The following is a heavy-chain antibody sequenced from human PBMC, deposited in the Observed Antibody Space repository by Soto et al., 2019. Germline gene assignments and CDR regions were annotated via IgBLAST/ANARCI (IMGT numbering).Heavy chain of an antibody. J-gene: IGHJ6*03. CDR1: GGTFSSYT. D-gene: IGHD6-19*01. CDR2: INPILGIT. V-gene: IGHV1-69*02. CDR3: AGGNVAVAGTLXYYYMDV. Sequence: SVKVSCKASGGTFSSYTISWVRQAPGQGLGWMGRINPILGITNYAQKFQGRVTITRDKSTSTAYMELSSLRSEDTAVYYCAGGNVAVAGTLXYYYMDVWGKGTTVTVSS.